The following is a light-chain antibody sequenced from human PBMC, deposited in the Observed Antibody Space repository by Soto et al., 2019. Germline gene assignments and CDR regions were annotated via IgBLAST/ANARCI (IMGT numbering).Light chain of an antibody. CDR1: QSITSNF. J-gene: IGKJ5*01. V-gene: IGKV3-20*01. Sequence: EIVLTQSPGTLSLSPGERATLSCRASQSITSNFLAWYQKKPGQSPMLLIYGASRRAKGIPDRFSGSGSGTDFSLTISRLEPEDSAVYYCQQYGTSLSITFGQGTRL. CDR3: QQYGTSLSIT. CDR2: GAS.